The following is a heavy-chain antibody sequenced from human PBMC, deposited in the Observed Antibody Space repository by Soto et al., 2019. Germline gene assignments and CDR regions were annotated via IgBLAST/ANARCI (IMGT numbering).Heavy chain of an antibody. CDR3: TTGVWWELLTVDY. D-gene: IGHD1-26*01. V-gene: IGHV3-15*07. CDR2: IKSKTDGGTT. Sequence: GGSLRLSCAASGFTFSNAWMNWVRQAPGKGLEWVGRIKSKTDGGTTDYAAPVKGRFTISRDDSKNTLYLQMNSLKTEDTAVYYCTTGVWWELLTVDYWGQGTLVTVSS. CDR1: GFTFSNAW. J-gene: IGHJ4*02.